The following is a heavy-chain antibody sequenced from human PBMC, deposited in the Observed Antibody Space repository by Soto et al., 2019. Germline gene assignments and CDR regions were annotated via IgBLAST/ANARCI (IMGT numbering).Heavy chain of an antibody. J-gene: IGHJ4*02. Sequence: GGSLRLSCAASGFTFSSYAMSWFRQAPGKGLEWVSAISGSGGSTYYADSVKGRFTISRDNSKNTLYLQMNSLRAEDTAVYYCAKGRFDYGDYDLVFDYCGQGTLVTVSS. V-gene: IGHV3-23*01. CDR2: ISGSGGST. CDR1: GFTFSSYA. D-gene: IGHD4-17*01. CDR3: AKGRFDYGDYDLVFDY.